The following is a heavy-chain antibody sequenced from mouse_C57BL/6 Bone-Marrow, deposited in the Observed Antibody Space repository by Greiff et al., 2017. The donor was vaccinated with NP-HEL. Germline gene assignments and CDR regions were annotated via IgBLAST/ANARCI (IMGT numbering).Heavy chain of an antibody. CDR1: GFTFSSYA. V-gene: IGHV5-4*01. CDR3: ARDYGYDRWYFDV. J-gene: IGHJ1*03. D-gene: IGHD2-2*01. Sequence: EVQLVESGGGLVKPGGSLKLSCAASGFTFSSYAMSWVRQTPEKRLEWVATISDGGSYTYYPDNVKGRFTISRDNAKNHLYLQMSHLKSEDTAMYYCARDYGYDRWYFDVWGTGTTVTVSS. CDR2: ISDGGSYT.